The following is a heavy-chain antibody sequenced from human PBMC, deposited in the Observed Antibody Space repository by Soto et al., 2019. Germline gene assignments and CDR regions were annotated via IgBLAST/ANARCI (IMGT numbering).Heavy chain of an antibody. CDR2: IYYSGST. Sequence: SETLSLTCTVSGGSISSYYWSWIRQPPGKGLEWIGYIYYSGSTNYNPSLKSRVTISVDTSKNQFSLKLSSVTAADTAVYYWARDLVEGTDRWSDPWGQGTLVTVSS. J-gene: IGHJ5*02. V-gene: IGHV4-59*01. D-gene: IGHD2-2*01. CDR3: ARDLVEGTDRWSDP. CDR1: GGSISSYY.